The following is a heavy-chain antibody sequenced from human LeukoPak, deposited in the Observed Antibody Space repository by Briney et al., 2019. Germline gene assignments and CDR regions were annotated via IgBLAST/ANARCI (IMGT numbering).Heavy chain of an antibody. CDR1: GFTFSNSA. J-gene: IGHJ5*02. Sequence: TSVKVSCKASGFTFSNSAVQWVRQARGQRFEWIGWIGVGSGNTNYAERFQERVTITRDMSTSTAYMELSSLRSEDTAVYYCAADHDYSLSYDSYGPLDARGQGTLVTVSS. V-gene: IGHV1-58*01. CDR3: AADHDYSLSYDSYGPLDA. D-gene: IGHD4-11*01. CDR2: IGVGSGNT.